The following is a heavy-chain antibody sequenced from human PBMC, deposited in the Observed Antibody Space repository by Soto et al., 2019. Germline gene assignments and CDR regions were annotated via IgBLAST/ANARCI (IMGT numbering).Heavy chain of an antibody. J-gene: IGHJ6*02. Sequence: QITLKESGPTLVKPTQTLTLTCTFSGFSLSTSGVGVYWIHQPPGKALVWLALIYWDDDNRYSPSRKSSLTITKYTSKNQVVLTMTNMDPVDTATYYCAHRRGSGWYNRIMYGMDVWGQGTTVTVSS. CDR2: IYWDDDN. CDR3: AHRRGSGWYNRIMYGMDV. CDR1: GFSLSTSGVG. D-gene: IGHD6-19*01. V-gene: IGHV2-5*02.